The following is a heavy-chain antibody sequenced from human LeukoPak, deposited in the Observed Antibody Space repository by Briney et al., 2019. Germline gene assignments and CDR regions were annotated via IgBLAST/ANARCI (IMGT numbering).Heavy chain of an antibody. J-gene: IGHJ4*02. V-gene: IGHV3-23*01. CDR2: ISSIDGST. Sequence: GSLRLSCAASGFTFSSYGMSWVRQAPGKGLEWVSGISSIDGSTYYADSVKGRFTISRDSSKSTLSLQMNSLRAEDTAVYYCARGYDSLGFYIDYWGQGTLVIVSS. D-gene: IGHD3-22*01. CDR3: ARGYDSLGFYIDY. CDR1: GFTFSSYG.